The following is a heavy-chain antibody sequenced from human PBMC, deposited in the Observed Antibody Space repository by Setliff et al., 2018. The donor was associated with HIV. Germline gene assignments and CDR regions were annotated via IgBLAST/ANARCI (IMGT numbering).Heavy chain of an antibody. Sequence: PSETLSLTCAVYGGSFSSYYWIWIRQPPGKGLEWIGHIYTGGTTNYNPSLKSRVSISADMSKNHFSLNLSSVTAADTAVYYCCRSMTTVLEDAFDIWGQGAMVTVSS. CDR1: GGSFSSYY. CDR3: CRSMTTVLEDAFDI. CDR2: IYTGGTT. V-gene: IGHV4-4*08. D-gene: IGHD4-17*01. J-gene: IGHJ3*02.